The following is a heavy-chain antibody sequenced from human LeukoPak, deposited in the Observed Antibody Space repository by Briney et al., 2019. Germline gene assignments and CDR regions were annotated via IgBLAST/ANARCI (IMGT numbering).Heavy chain of an antibody. CDR1: GGSISSYY. V-gene: IGHV4-59*08. Sequence: SETLSLTCTVSGGSISSYYWSWIRQPPGKGLEWIGYIYYSGSTNYNPSLKSRVTISVDTSKNQFSLKLSSVTAADTAVYYCARHGPYYSNSSGRPWYHDHCGRGNLVTVSS. CDR2: IYYSGST. CDR3: ARHGPYYSNSSGRPWYHDH. D-gene: IGHD3-22*01. J-gene: IGHJ2*01.